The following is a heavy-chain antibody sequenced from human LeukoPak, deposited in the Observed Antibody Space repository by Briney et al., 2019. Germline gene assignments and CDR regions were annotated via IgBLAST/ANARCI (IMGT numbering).Heavy chain of an antibody. CDR2: IYYSGST. V-gene: IGHV4-30-4*01. CDR1: GGSISSGDYY. J-gene: IGHJ5*02. Sequence: SETLSLTCTVSGGSISSGDYYWSWIRQPPGKGLEWIGYIYYSGSTSYNPSLKSRVIISVDTSKNQFSLKPSSVTAADTAVYYCARDRGSGSPHWFDPWGQGTLVTVSS. D-gene: IGHD3-10*01. CDR3: ARDRGSGSPHWFDP.